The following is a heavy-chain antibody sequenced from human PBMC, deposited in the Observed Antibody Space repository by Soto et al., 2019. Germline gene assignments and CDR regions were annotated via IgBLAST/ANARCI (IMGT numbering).Heavy chain of an antibody. CDR3: ARDYNPYSYDTSDYQ. D-gene: IGHD3-22*01. J-gene: IGHJ4*01. V-gene: IGHV3-21*01. Sequence: ESGGGLVKPGGSLRISCAASGFTFSTYSMNWVRQAPGKGLEWVSSISSTSSYIYYADSEKGRFTISRDNAKNSLYLQMNSLRADDTAVYYCARDYNPYSYDTSDYQWGQGTLVTVSS. CDR2: ISSTSSYI. CDR1: GFTFSTYS.